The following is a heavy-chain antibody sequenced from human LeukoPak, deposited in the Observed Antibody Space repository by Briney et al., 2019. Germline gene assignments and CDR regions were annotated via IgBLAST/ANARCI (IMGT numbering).Heavy chain of an antibody. V-gene: IGHV3-23*01. CDR3: AKDLYGDYDNDY. D-gene: IGHD4-17*01. J-gene: IGHJ4*02. CDR2: ISGSGSIT. Sequence: GGSLRLSCAASGFTFSSYAMSWIRQAPGKGLEWVSGISGSGSITYYADSVKGRSTISSDNPKNTLYLQMTSLKAEDTAVYYCAKDLYGDYDNDYWGQGTLVTVSS. CDR1: GFTFSSYA.